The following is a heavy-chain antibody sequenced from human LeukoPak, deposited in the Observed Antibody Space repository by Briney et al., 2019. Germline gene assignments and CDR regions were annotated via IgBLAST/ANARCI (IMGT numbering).Heavy chain of an antibody. CDR2: INPNSGGT. CDR1: GYTFTGYY. J-gene: IGHJ4*02. CDR3: AREEGIVVVPAAILGY. V-gene: IGHV1-2*02. D-gene: IGHD2-2*01. Sequence: GASVKVSCKASGYTFTGYYMHWVRQAPGQGLEWMGWINPNSGGTNYAQKFQGRVTMTRDTSISTAYMELSRLRSDDTAVYYCAREEGIVVVPAAILGYWGQGTLVTVSS.